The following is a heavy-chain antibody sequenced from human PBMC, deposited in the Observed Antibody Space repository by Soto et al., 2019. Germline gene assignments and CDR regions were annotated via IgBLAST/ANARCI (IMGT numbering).Heavy chain of an antibody. Sequence: GGSLRLSCVASGFTFSNYWMSWVRQPPGKGLEWVANIKQDGSEKYYVDSVKGRATVSRDNSKNTVYLQMNRLRGDDSAIYYCAKGRFDVVTISPFDHWGQGTLVTVSS. D-gene: IGHD3-3*02. J-gene: IGHJ4*01. CDR1: GFTFSNYW. V-gene: IGHV3-7*03. CDR3: AKGRFDVVTISPFDH. CDR2: IKQDGSEK.